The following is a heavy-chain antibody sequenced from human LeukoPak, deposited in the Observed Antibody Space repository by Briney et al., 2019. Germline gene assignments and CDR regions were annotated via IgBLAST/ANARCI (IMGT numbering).Heavy chain of an antibody. J-gene: IGHJ4*02. CDR3: ARDRGGYEFFDF. Sequence: PGGPLRLSCAASGFTFSSYSMNWVRQAPGKGLEWVSYISTSSGTIYYTDSVKGRFTISRDNAKNSLYLQMNSLRDEDTAVYYCARDRGGYEFFDFRGQGTRVTVSS. D-gene: IGHD5-12*01. CDR2: ISTSSGTI. V-gene: IGHV3-48*02. CDR1: GFTFSSYS.